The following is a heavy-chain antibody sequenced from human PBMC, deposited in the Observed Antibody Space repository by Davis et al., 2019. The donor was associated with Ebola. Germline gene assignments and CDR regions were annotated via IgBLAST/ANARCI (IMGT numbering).Heavy chain of an antibody. CDR2: ISYDGSNK. J-gene: IGHJ6*02. Sequence: GESLKISCAASGFTFSSYGMHWVRQAPGKGLEWVAVISYDGSNKYYADSVKGRFTISRDNAKNTLYLQMNSLRAEDTAVYYCARAEGGSYRSYGMDVWGQGTTVTVSS. D-gene: IGHD1-26*01. V-gene: IGHV3-30*03. CDR3: ARAEGGSYRSYGMDV. CDR1: GFTFSSYG.